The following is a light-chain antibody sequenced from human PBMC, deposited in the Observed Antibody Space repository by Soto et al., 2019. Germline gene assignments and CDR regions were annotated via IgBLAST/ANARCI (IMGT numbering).Light chain of an antibody. V-gene: IGLV1-40*01. CDR2: GNS. CDR3: QSYDSSLSGYV. Sequence: QSVLTQPPSVSGAPGQRVTISCTGSSSNIGAGYDVHWYQQLPGTAPKLLIYGNSNRPSGVPDRFSGSKSGTSPSLAITGLQAEDEADYYCQSYDSSLSGYVFGTWTKLTVL. CDR1: SSNIGAGYD. J-gene: IGLJ1*01.